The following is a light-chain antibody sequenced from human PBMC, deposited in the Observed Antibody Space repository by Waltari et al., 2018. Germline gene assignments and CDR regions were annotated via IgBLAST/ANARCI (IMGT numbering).Light chain of an antibody. J-gene: IGKJ2*01. V-gene: IGKV3-11*01. CDR2: DAS. CDR3: QQRSNWPPLNT. Sequence: EIVLTQSPATLSLSPGETATLSCRASQSVSSYLAWYQQKPGQAPRLLIYDASNRATGIPARFSGSGSGTDFTLTISSLEPEDFAVYYCQQRSNWPPLNTFGQGTKLEIK. CDR1: QSVSSY.